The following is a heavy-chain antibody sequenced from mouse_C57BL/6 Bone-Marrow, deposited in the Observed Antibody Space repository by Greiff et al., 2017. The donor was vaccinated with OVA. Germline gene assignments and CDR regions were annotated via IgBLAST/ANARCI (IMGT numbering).Heavy chain of an antibody. D-gene: IGHD2-1*01. CDR2: IDPENGDT. J-gene: IGHJ2*01. V-gene: IGHV14-4*01. CDR1: GFNIKDDY. CDR3: TTVTLYYFDY. Sequence: VQLQQSGAELVRPGASVKLSCTASGFNIKDDYMHWVKQRPEQGLEWIGWIDPENGDTEYASKFQGKATITADTSSNTAYLQLSSLTSEDTAVYYCTTVTLYYFDYWGQGTTLTVSS.